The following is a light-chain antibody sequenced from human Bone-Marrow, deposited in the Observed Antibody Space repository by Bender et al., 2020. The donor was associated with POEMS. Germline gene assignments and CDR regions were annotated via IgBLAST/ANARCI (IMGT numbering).Light chain of an antibody. J-gene: IGLJ2*01. CDR1: SSNLGTFNL. Sequence: QSALTQPASVSGSRGQSITISCTGTSSNLGTFNLVSWYQQHPGKAPKLIIYEVNKRPAGVSNRFSASKSGNTASLTISGLQDEDEADYSCCSYAGDVVFGGGTKLTVL. CDR2: EVN. V-gene: IGLV2-23*02. CDR3: CSYAGDVV.